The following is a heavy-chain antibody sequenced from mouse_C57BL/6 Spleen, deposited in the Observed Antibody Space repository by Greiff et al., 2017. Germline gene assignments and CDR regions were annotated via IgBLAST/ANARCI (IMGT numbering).Heavy chain of an antibody. Sequence: EVQLQESGPVLVKPGASVTMSCKASGYTFTDYYMHWVKQTPGKSLEWIGVINPENGGTSYNQKFTGKAILTVDKSSSTAYMELNSLTAEDSAVYYCAITVKGYFDYWGQGTTLTVSS. CDR2: INPENGGT. V-gene: IGHV1-19*01. J-gene: IGHJ2*01. CDR1: GYTFTDYY. CDR3: AITVKGYFDY. D-gene: IGHD6-1*01.